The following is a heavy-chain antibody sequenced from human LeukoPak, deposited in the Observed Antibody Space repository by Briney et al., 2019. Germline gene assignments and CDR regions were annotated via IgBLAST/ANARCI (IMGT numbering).Heavy chain of an antibody. CDR1: GFTFTHYA. Sequence: GGSLRLSCAASGFTFTHYAMSWVRQAPGQGLEWMGIINPSGGSTSYAQKFQGRVTMTRDTSTSTVYMELSSLRSEDTAVYYCARGFGNWFDPWGQGTLVTVSS. V-gene: IGHV1-46*01. CDR3: ARGFGNWFDP. D-gene: IGHD3-3*01. J-gene: IGHJ5*02. CDR2: INPSGGST.